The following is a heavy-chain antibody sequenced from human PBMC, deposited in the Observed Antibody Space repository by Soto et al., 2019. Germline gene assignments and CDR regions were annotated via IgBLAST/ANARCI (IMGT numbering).Heavy chain of an antibody. D-gene: IGHD2-2*01. CDR3: ARALYCSSTSCYAIDY. V-gene: IGHV1-46*01. CDR2: ISPSGGST. Sequence: ASVKVSCKASGYTFTSYYMHWVRQAPGQGLEWMGIISPSGGSTSYAQKFQGRVTMTRNTSTSTVYMELSSLRSEDTAVYYCARALYCSSTSCYAIDYWGQGTLVTVSS. CDR1: GYTFTSYY. J-gene: IGHJ4*02.